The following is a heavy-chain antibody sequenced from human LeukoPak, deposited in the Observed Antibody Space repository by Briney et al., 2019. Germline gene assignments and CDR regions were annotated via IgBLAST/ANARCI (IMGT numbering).Heavy chain of an antibody. D-gene: IGHD6-19*01. CDR2: ISSTSSYI. Sequence: GGSLRLSCAASGFTFNTYAMSWVRQAPGKGLEWVSSISSTSSYIYYADSVKSRFTISGDNAKNSLYLQMNSLRAENTAVYYCARSSGWYHRGPDYYYYYMDVWGKGTTVTVS. CDR3: ARSSGWYHRGPDYYYYYMDV. CDR1: GFTFNTYA. V-gene: IGHV3-21*01. J-gene: IGHJ6*03.